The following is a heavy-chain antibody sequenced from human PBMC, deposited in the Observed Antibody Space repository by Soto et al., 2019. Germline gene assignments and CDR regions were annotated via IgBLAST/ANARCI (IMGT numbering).Heavy chain of an antibody. CDR1: SVSNAW. Sequence: SVSNAWMNWVRQAPGKGLEWVGRIKSKTDGGTTDYAAPVKGRFTISRDDSKNTLYLQMNSLKTEDTAVYYCTTVLDTAMVYYYYYGMDVWGQGNTVTVSS. CDR2: IKSKTDGGTT. D-gene: IGHD5-18*01. CDR3: TTVLDTAMVYYYYYGMDV. J-gene: IGHJ6*02. V-gene: IGHV3-15*07.